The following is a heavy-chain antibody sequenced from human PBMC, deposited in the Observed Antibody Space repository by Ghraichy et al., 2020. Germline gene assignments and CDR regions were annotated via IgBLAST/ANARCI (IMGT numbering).Heavy chain of an antibody. V-gene: IGHV3-48*03. D-gene: IGHD6-6*01. Sequence: GSLRLSCAASGFTFSSYEMNWVRQAPGKGLEWVSYISSSGSTIYYADSVKGRFTISRDNAKNSLYLQMNSLRAEDTAVYYCARAGGKQLVPDYWGQGTLVTVSS. CDR3: ARAGGKQLVPDY. CDR2: ISSSGSTI. CDR1: GFTFSSYE. J-gene: IGHJ4*02.